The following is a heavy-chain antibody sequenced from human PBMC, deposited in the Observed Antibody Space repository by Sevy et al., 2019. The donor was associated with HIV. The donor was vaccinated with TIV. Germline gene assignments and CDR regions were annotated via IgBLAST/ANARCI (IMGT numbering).Heavy chain of an antibody. Sequence: GGSLRLSCAASGFTVSTNYMNWVRQAPGKGLECVSVIYSGGSTYYADSVKGRFTISRGNSKNTLYLQMNSLRAEDSAVYYCARWGGSSGWYTRFDYWGQGTLVTVSS. CDR3: ARWGGSSGWYTRFDY. D-gene: IGHD6-19*01. V-gene: IGHV3-53*01. CDR1: GFTVSTNY. J-gene: IGHJ4*02. CDR2: IYSGGST.